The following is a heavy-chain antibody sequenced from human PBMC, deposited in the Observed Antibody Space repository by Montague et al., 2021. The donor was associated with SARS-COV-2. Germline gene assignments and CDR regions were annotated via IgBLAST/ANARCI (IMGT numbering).Heavy chain of an antibody. Sequence: SETLSLTCTVSGGSISSYYWGWIRQPPGKGLEWIGYIYYSGSTNYNPSLKSRVTISVDTSKNQFSLKVRSVTAADTAVYYCAGGDYYDSTGYYDYWGQGTLVTVSS. V-gene: IGHV4-59*01. J-gene: IGHJ4*01. CDR2: IYYSGST. CDR1: GGSISSYY. D-gene: IGHD3-22*01. CDR3: AGGDYYDSTGYYDY.